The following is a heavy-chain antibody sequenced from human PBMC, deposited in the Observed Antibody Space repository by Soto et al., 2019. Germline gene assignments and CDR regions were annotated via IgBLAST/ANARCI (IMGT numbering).Heavy chain of an antibody. CDR2: ISSSSSYI. CDR3: ARGPTS. Sequence: GGSLRLSCAASGFTFSSYSMNWVRQAPGKGLEWVSSISSSSSYIDYADSVKGRFTISRGNAKNARDLQMNSLRAEDTAVYYCARGPTSSGQGTLVTVSS. J-gene: IGHJ5*02. CDR1: GFTFSSYS. D-gene: IGHD3-16*01. V-gene: IGHV3-21*01.